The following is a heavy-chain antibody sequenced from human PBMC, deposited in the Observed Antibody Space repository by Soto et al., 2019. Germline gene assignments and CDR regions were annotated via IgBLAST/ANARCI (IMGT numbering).Heavy chain of an antibody. D-gene: IGHD6-13*01. V-gene: IGHV4-34*01. Sequence: PSETLSLTCAVYGGSFSGYYWSWIRQPPGKGLEWIGEINHSGCTNYNPSLKSRVTISVDTSKNQFSLKLSSVTAADTAVYYCARWAKIAAAGTGYFQHWGQGTLVTVSS. J-gene: IGHJ1*01. CDR1: GGSFSGYY. CDR3: ARWAKIAAAGTGYFQH. CDR2: INHSGCT.